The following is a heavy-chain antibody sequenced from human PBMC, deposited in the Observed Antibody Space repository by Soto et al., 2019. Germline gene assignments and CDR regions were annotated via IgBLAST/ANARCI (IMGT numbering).Heavy chain of an antibody. V-gene: IGHV3-49*03. CDR1: GFTFGDYA. CDR2: IRSKAYGGTT. CDR3: TREWVVVVVAATLVRAYYYYGMDV. J-gene: IGHJ6*02. Sequence: GGSLRLSCTASGFTFGDYAMSWFRQAPGKGLEWVGFIRSKAYGGTTEYAASVKGRFTISRDDSKSIAYLQMNSLKTEDTAVYYCTREWVVVVVAATLVRAYYYYGMDVWGQGTTVTVSS. D-gene: IGHD2-15*01.